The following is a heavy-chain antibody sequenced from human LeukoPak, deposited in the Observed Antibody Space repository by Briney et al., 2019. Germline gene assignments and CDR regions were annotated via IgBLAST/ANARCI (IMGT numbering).Heavy chain of an antibody. V-gene: IGHV1-18*01. CDR2: ISAYNGNT. CDR1: GYTFTSYG. D-gene: IGHD6-13*01. CDR3: ARVPSGVAAAGDDY. Sequence: ASVKVSCKASGYTFTSYGISWVRQAPGQGLEWMGWISAYNGNTNYAQKLQGRVTMTTDTSTSTAYMELRSLRSDDTAVYYCARVPSGVAAAGDDYWAREPWSPSPQ. J-gene: IGHJ4*02.